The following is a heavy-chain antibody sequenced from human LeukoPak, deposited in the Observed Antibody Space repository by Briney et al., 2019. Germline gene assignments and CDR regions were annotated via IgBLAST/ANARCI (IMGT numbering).Heavy chain of an antibody. D-gene: IGHD6-13*01. CDR3: ARVSYSSSWYWFDP. V-gene: IGHV4-39*07. Sequence: SETLSLTCTVSGASISSSSYYWGWIRQPPGKGLEWIGSIYYSGTTYYNPSLKSRVTISVDTSKNQFSLKLSSVTAADTAVYYCARVSYSSSWYWFDPWGQGTLVTVSS. CDR1: GASISSSSYY. CDR2: IYYSGTT. J-gene: IGHJ5*02.